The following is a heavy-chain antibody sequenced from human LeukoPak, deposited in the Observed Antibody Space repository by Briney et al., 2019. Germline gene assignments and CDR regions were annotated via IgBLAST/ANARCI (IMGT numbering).Heavy chain of an antibody. Sequence: PGGSLRLSCAASGFTFSSYWMSWVRQAPGKGLEWVANIKQDGSEKYYVDSVKGRFTIPRDNAKNSLYLQMNSLRAEDTAVYYCARFDSSGYYYFDYWGQGTLVTVSS. CDR1: GFTFSSYW. D-gene: IGHD3-22*01. V-gene: IGHV3-7*01. CDR3: ARFDSSGYYYFDY. CDR2: IKQDGSEK. J-gene: IGHJ4*02.